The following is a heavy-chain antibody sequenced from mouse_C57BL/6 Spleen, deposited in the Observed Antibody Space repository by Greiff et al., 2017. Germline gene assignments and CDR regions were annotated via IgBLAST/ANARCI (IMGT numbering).Heavy chain of an antibody. CDR3: ASITTVAYAMDY. V-gene: IGHV1-22*01. CDR2: INPNNGGT. J-gene: IGHJ4*01. Sequence: EVQLQQSGPELVKPGASVKMSCKASGYTFTDYNMHWVKQSHGKSLEWIGYINPNNGGTSYNQKFKGKATLTVNKSSSTAYMELRSLTSEDSAVYYCASITTVAYAMDYWGQGTSVTVSS. D-gene: IGHD1-1*01. CDR1: GYTFTDYN.